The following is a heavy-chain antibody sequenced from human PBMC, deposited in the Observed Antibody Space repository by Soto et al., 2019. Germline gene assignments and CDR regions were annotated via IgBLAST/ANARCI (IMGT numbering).Heavy chain of an antibody. J-gene: IGHJ5*02. Sequence: QVQLVQSGAEVKKPGASVKVSCKASGYTFTSYDINWVRQATGQGLEWMGWMSANSGNTGYAQKFQGRVTMTRNTSISTADLGLSSLRSEDTAVYYCAGGRHPAAFWEGLRVRFDPWGEGTLVTVAT. CDR1: GYTFTSYD. CDR3: AGGRHPAAFWEGLRVRFDP. V-gene: IGHV1-8*01. CDR2: MSANSGNT. D-gene: IGHD3-3*01.